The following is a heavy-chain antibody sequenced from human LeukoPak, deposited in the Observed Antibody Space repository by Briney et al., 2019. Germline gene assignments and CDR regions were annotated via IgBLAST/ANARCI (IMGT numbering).Heavy chain of an antibody. V-gene: IGHV3-21*01. J-gene: IGHJ4*02. Sequence: GGSLRLSCAASGFTFSSYSMNWVRQAPGKGLEWVSSISSSSSYIYNADSVKGRFTISRDNAKNSLYLQMSSLRAEDTAVYYCARGIWFGELFRFYFDYWGQGTLVTVSS. CDR2: ISSSSSYI. D-gene: IGHD3-10*01. CDR3: ARGIWFGELFRFYFDY. CDR1: GFTFSSYS.